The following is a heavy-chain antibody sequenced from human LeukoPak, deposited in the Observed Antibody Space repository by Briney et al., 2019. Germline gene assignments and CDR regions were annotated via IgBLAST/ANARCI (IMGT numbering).Heavy chain of an antibody. V-gene: IGHV4-4*07. D-gene: IGHD1-26*01. CDR1: GGSFSGYY. Sequence: KSSETLSLTCAVYGGSFSGYYWSWIRQPAGKGLEWIGRIYTSGSTNYNASLKSRVSMSVDTSKNQFSLKLSSVTAADTAVFYCARENSGSYREFDYWGQGTLVTVSS. CDR3: ARENSGSYREFDY. J-gene: IGHJ4*02. CDR2: IYTSGST.